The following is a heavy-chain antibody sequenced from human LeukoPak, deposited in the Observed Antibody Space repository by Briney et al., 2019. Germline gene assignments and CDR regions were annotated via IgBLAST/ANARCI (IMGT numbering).Heavy chain of an antibody. CDR1: GDSISRGDYY. Sequence: SETLSLTCTVSGDSISRGDYYWSWIRQPPGKGLEWIGYIYYSGSTYYNPSLKSRVTMLVDTSRNRFSLKVTSVTAADTAVYYCARDQGGGDLDYWGQGTLVTVSS. V-gene: IGHV4-30-4*08. CDR3: ARDQGGGDLDY. CDR2: IYYSGST. D-gene: IGHD2-21*02. J-gene: IGHJ4*02.